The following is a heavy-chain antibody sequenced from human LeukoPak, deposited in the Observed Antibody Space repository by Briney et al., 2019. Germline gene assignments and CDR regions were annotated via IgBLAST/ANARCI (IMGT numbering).Heavy chain of an antibody. J-gene: IGHJ3*01. CDR3: ARESGWGLPHAFDF. Sequence: GRSLRLSCAASGFSFNRYAMHWVRQAPGKGLEWVAVVSYLGNDKFYAGSVKGRFTISRDNSKNTLYLQMNSLRAEDTAVYYCARESGWGLPHAFDFWGQGTMVTVSS. V-gene: IGHV3-30-3*01. D-gene: IGHD3-3*01. CDR2: VSYLGNDK. CDR1: GFSFNRYA.